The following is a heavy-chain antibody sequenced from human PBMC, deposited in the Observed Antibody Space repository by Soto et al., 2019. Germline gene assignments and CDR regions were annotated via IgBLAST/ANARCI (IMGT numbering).Heavy chain of an antibody. V-gene: IGHV3-21*01. CDR1: GFTFSDYS. CDR3: ARVSDDIVLTSEW. CDR2: ISRSSSYI. Sequence: GGSLRLSCAASGFTFSDYSVNWVRQAPGKGLEWVSFISRSSSYIYYADSVKGRFTISRDNAKNSVYLQMNSLRAEDTAVYYCARVSDDIVLTSEWWGQGTRVSV. D-gene: IGHD2-8*01. J-gene: IGHJ4*02.